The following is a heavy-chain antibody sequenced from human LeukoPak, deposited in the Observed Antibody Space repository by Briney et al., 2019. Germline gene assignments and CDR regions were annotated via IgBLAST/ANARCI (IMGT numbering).Heavy chain of an antibody. Sequence: SQTLSLTCAISGDRVSSNSAAWNWIRQSPSRGLEWLGRTYYRSKWYNDYAVSVKSRTTINPDTSKNQFSLQLNSVTPEDTAVHYCARSGVIDMVPFDHWGQGTLVTVPS. D-gene: IGHD2-21*01. CDR2: TYYRSKWYN. CDR3: ARSGVIDMVPFDH. J-gene: IGHJ4*02. V-gene: IGHV6-1*01. CDR1: GDRVSSNSAA.